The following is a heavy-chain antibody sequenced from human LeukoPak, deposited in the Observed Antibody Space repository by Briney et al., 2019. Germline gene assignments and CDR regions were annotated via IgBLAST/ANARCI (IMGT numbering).Heavy chain of an antibody. D-gene: IGHD6-13*01. V-gene: IGHV4-59*01. CDR3: ARVRGLEQELVRPYYFDY. CDR1: GGSLSSYY. Sequence: SETLSLTCTVSGGSLSSYYWSWIRQPPGRGLEWSGYIYYSGSTNYNTSLTSRVTISVDTSKNQFSLKLSSVTAADTAVYYCARVRGLEQELVRPYYFDYWGQGTLVTVSS. CDR2: IYYSGST. J-gene: IGHJ4*02.